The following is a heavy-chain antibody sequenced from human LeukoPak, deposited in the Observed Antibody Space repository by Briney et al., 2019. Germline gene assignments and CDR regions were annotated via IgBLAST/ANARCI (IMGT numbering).Heavy chain of an antibody. D-gene: IGHD3-10*01. CDR3: ARRRYYGSGSYSEPGGLRALDI. Sequence: GESLKISCKGSGYSFTSYWIGWVRQMPGKGLEWMGIIYPGDSDTRYSPSFQGQVTISADKSISTAYLQWSSLKASDTAMYYCARRRYYGSGSYSEPGGLRALDIWGQGTMVTVSS. CDR2: IYPGDSDT. V-gene: IGHV5-51*01. J-gene: IGHJ3*02. CDR1: GYSFTSYW.